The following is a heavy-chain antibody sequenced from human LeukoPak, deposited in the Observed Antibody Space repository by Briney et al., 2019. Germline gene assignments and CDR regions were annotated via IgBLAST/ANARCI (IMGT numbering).Heavy chain of an antibody. Sequence: SETLSLTCTVSGGSISSGGYYWSWIRQHPGKGLEWIGYIYYSGSTNYNPSLKSRVTISVDTSKNQFSLKLSSVTAADTAVYYCATAYYYDSPFDPWAREPWSPSPQ. V-gene: IGHV4-61*08. CDR2: IYYSGST. D-gene: IGHD3-22*01. J-gene: IGHJ5*02. CDR1: GGSISSGGYY. CDR3: ATAYYYDSPFDP.